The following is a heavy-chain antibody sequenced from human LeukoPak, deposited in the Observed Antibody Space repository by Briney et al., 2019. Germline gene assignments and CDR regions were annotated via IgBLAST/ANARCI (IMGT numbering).Heavy chain of an antibody. CDR1: GFTFSSYW. Sequence: PGGSLRLSCAASGFTFSSYWMHWVRQAPGNGLVWVSRMNSDGSSTSYADSVKGRFTISRDNAKNTLYLQMNSLRAEDTAVYYCARGEMSGYSKVYWGQGTLVTVSS. CDR2: MNSDGSST. V-gene: IGHV3-74*01. J-gene: IGHJ4*02. D-gene: IGHD3-3*01. CDR3: ARGEMSGYSKVY.